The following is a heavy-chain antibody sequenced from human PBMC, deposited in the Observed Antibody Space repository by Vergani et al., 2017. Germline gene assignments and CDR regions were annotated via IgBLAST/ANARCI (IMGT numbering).Heavy chain of an antibody. CDR1: KSSFISNE. V-gene: IGHV5-51*01. CDR2: INPIDSKI. D-gene: IGHD2-21*01. Sequence: EVMLVQSGAEVTKPGESLKISCKYSKSSFISNEIAWVRQMSGKGLQWMGNINPIDSKIAYSPSFQGQAIMSLDKSITTAYLQWRSLKASDTAIYYCTRHVPCGDGACLHFDHWGQGTQVTVSS. CDR3: TRHVPCGDGACLHFDH. J-gene: IGHJ4*02.